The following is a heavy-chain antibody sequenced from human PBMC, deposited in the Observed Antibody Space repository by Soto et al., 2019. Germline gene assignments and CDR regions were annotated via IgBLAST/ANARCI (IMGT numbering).Heavy chain of an antibody. Sequence: GGSLRLSCAASGFTFSSYAMSWVRQAPGKGLEWVSAISGSGGSTYYADSVKGRFTISRDNSKNTLYLQMNSLGAEDTAVYYCAKAIFGHYYYGMDVWGQGTTVTVSS. CDR2: ISGSGGST. D-gene: IGHD3-3*01. CDR1: GFTFSSYA. CDR3: AKAIFGHYYYGMDV. V-gene: IGHV3-23*01. J-gene: IGHJ6*02.